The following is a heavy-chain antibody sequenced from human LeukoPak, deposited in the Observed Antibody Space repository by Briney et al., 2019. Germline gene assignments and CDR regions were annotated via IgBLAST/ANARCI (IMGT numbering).Heavy chain of an antibody. CDR3: ARDLRTGTTMVYYYGMDV. V-gene: IGHV3-53*01. CDR1: GFTVSSNY. D-gene: IGHD1-7*01. CDR2: IYSGGST. Sequence: PGGSLRLSCAASGFTVSSNYMSWVRQAPGKGLEWVSVIYSGGSTYYADSVKGRFTISRDNSKNTLYLQMNSLRAEDTAVYYCARDLRTGTTMVYYYGMDVWGQGTTVTVSS. J-gene: IGHJ6*02.